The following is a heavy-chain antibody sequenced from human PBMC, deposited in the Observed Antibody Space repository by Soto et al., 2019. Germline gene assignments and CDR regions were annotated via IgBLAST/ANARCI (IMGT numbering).Heavy chain of an antibody. V-gene: IGHV4-39*01. CDR1: GGSISSSSYY. J-gene: IGHJ6*02. CDR3: ARGYSGWYVNYYYYGMDV. Sequence: SETLSLTCTVSGGSISSSSYYWGWIRQPPGKGLEWIGSIYYSGSTYYNPSLKSRVTISVDTSKNQFSLKLSSVTAADTAVYYCARGYSGWYVNYYYYGMDVWGQGTTVTVYS. D-gene: IGHD6-19*01. CDR2: IYYSGST.